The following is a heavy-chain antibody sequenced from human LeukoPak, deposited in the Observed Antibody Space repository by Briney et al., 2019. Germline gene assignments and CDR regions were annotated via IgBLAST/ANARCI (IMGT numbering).Heavy chain of an antibody. J-gene: IGHJ4*02. Sequence: ASAKVSCKASGYTFTSYGISWVRQAPGQGLEWMGWISAYNGNTNYAQKLQGRVTMTTDTSTSTAYMELRSLRSDDTAVYYCARDPFSFRPLDYWGQGTLVTVSS. CDR1: GYTFTSYG. D-gene: IGHD3-16*02. CDR2: ISAYNGNT. CDR3: ARDPFSFRPLDY. V-gene: IGHV1-18*01.